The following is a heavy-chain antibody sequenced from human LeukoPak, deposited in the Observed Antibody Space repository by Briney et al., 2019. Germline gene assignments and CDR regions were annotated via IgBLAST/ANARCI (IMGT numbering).Heavy chain of an antibody. CDR3: AKGRAVTIDYYYYYMDV. CDR2: ISGRGDST. J-gene: IGHJ6*03. CDR1: GFTFSTYA. D-gene: IGHD4-17*01. Sequence: GGSLRLSCAASGFTFSTYAMSWVRQAPGKGLEWVSVISGRGDSTYYADSVKGQFTISRDNSKNTLYLQMNSLRAEDTAVYYCAKGRAVTIDYYYYYMDVWGKGTTVTVSS. V-gene: IGHV3-23*01.